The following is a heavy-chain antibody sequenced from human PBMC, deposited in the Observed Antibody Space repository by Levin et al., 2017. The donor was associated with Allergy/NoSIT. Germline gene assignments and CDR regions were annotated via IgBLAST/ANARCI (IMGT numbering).Heavy chain of an antibody. D-gene: IGHD6-19*01. V-gene: IGHV3-23*01. Sequence: GESLKISCGASGFTFSNYDMSWVRQAPGKGLEWVSAISGSGGSTYYTDSVRGRFTISRDNSKNTLYLQMNSLRAEDTAVYYCAKDPGGSGGYPVYWGQGTLVTVSS. CDR3: AKDPGGSGGYPVY. CDR2: ISGSGGST. CDR1: GFTFSNYD. J-gene: IGHJ4*02.